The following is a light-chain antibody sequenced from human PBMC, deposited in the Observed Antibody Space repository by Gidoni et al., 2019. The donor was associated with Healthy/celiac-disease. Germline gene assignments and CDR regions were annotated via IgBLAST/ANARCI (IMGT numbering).Light chain of an antibody. V-gene: IGLV6-57*02. CDR3: QSYDSSNQGV. CDR2: EAN. J-gene: IGLJ2*01. Sequence: NFMLTQPHSVSESPGQTVTISCPGSSGRIASNYVQWYQQRPGSAPTTVIYEANQRPSGVPDRFSGSIDSSSNSASLTISGLKTEDEADYYCQSYDSSNQGVFGGGTKLTVL. CDR1: SGRIASNY.